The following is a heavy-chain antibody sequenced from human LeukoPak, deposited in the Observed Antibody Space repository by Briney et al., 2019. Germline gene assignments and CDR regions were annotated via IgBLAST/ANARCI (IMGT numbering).Heavy chain of an antibody. CDR1: GFTFSSYA. J-gene: IGHJ4*02. CDR2: ISETGGST. Sequence: GGSLRLSCAASGFTFSSYAMNWVRQAPGKGLEWVSSISETGGSTYYADSVKGRFAISRDNSKNTLYLQMNSLRAEDTAVYYCASRRYGDYEDYFDYWGQGTLVTVSS. D-gene: IGHD4-17*01. V-gene: IGHV3-23*01. CDR3: ASRRYGDYEDYFDY.